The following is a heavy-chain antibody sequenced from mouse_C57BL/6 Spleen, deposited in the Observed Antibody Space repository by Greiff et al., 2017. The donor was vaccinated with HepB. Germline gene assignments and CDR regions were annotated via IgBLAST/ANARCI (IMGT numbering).Heavy chain of an antibody. CDR3: ARKNPYGVTTGYYAMDY. D-gene: IGHD2-2*01. CDR2: IWTGGGT. CDR1: GFSLTSYA. J-gene: IGHJ4*01. Sequence: VKLVESGPGLVAPSQSLSITCTVSGFSLTSYAISWVRQPPGKGLEWLGVIWTGGGTNYNSALKSRLSISKDNSKSQVFLKMNSLQTDDTARYYCARKNPYGVTTGYYAMDYWGQGTSVTVSS. V-gene: IGHV2-9-1*01.